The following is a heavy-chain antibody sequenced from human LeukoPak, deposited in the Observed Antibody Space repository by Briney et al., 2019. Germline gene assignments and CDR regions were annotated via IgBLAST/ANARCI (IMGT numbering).Heavy chain of an antibody. CDR3: AKGGCSNGRYYYYYMDV. CDR2: FSFNGEST. J-gene: IGHJ6*03. V-gene: IGHV3-23*01. Sequence: PGGSLRLSCAASGFTFSSYAMTWVRQAPGKGLEGVSSFSFNGESTYYADSAKGRFTISRDNSKNPLYLQMNSLRAEDTAVHYCAKGGCSNGRYYYYYMDVWGEGTTVTVSS. CDR1: GFTFSSYA. D-gene: IGHD2-8*01.